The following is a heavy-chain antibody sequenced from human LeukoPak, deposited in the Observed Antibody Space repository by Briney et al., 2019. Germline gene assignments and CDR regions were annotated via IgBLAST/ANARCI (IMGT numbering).Heavy chain of an antibody. D-gene: IGHD4-23*01. CDR1: GGYISNYY. J-gene: IGHJ6*03. CDR2: IYYNGST. CDR3: ARRWRGYYYMDA. Sequence: SETLSLTCTVSGGYISNYYWNWIRQPPGKGLEWIGYIYYNGSTNYNASLKSRVTISVATSRNQFSLKLSSVTAADTAVYYCARRWRGYYYMDAWGKGTTVSVSS. V-gene: IGHV4-59*01.